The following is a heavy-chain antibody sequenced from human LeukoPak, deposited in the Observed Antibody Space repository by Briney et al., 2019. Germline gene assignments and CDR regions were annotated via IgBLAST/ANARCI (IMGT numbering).Heavy chain of an antibody. Sequence: PSETLSLTCTVSGGSISTNYRSWIRQPAGKGLEWIGRIYNSGNTNYSPSLESRVTMSADTSKNQFSLKLSSVTAADTAVYYCARGSFDGSGYYLFDYWGQGTLVTVSS. CDR1: GGSISTNY. CDR2: IYNSGNT. J-gene: IGHJ4*02. D-gene: IGHD3-22*01. V-gene: IGHV4-4*07. CDR3: ARGSFDGSGYYLFDY.